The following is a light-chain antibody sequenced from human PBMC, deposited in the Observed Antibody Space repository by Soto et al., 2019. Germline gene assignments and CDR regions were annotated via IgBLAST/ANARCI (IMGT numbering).Light chain of an antibody. CDR3: QSYDSSLSAHV. J-gene: IGLJ1*01. Sequence: QSVLTQPPSVSAAPGQRVTISCTGSSSNIGAGYEAHWYQQVPGTAPKLLIYENNNRPSGVPDRFSGSKSGTSASLAITGLHAEDDAEYYCQSYDSSLSAHVFGTGTKVTVL. CDR2: ENN. CDR1: SSNIGAGYE. V-gene: IGLV1-40*01.